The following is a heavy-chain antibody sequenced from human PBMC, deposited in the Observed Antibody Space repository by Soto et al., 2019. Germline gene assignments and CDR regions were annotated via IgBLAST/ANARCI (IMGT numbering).Heavy chain of an antibody. CDR2: INPNSGGT. CDR3: AREGATYYYDSSGYPESAFDI. D-gene: IGHD3-22*01. Sequence: ASVKVSCKASGYTFTGYYMHWARQAPGQGLEWMGWINPNSGGTNYAQKFQGWVTMTRDTSISTAYMELSRLRSDDTAVYYCAREGATYYYDSSGYPESAFDIWGQGTMVTVSS. CDR1: GYTFTGYY. J-gene: IGHJ3*02. V-gene: IGHV1-2*04.